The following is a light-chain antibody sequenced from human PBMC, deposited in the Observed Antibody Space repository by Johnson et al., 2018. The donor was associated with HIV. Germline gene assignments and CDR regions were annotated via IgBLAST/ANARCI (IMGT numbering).Light chain of an antibody. J-gene: IGLJ1*01. CDR1: SSNIGNNY. CDR3: GTWDSSLRVGF. V-gene: IGLV1-51*01. Sequence: QLVLTQPPSVSAAPGQKVTISCSGSSSNIGNNYVSWYQQLPGTAPTLLIYDNNKRPSGIPDRFSGSKSGTSATLGITGLQTGDEADYYCGTWDSSLRVGFFGTGTKVTVL. CDR2: DNN.